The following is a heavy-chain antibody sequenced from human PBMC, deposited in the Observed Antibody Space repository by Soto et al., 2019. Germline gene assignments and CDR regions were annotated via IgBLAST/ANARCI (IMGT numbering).Heavy chain of an antibody. D-gene: IGHD2-2*01. Sequence: QVQLVESGGGVVQPGRSLRLSCAASGFTFRSYGMHWVRQAPGKGLEWVAVISYDGRKKWYGDSLKGRFTISRDNSKKKMYLEMNSVRGEDTAVYYCAKDLGGVRIAEVPAIVEPMDYYYGMDVWGQGTTVTVSS. CDR2: ISYDGRKK. J-gene: IGHJ6*02. CDR1: GFTFRSYG. V-gene: IGHV3-30*18. CDR3: AKDLGGVRIAEVPAIVEPMDYYYGMDV.